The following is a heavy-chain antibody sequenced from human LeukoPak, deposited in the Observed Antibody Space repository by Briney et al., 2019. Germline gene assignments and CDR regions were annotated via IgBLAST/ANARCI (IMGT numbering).Heavy chain of an antibody. J-gene: IGHJ6*04. CDR2: IIPIFGTA. CDR1: GGTFSSYA. CDR3: AILVVPAAIGNYYGMDV. V-gene: IGHV1-69*13. D-gene: IGHD2-2*01. Sequence: GASVKASCKASGGTFSSYAISWVRQAPGQGLEWMGGIIPIFGTANYAQKFQGRVTITADESTSTAYMELSSLRSEDTAVYYRAILVVPAAIGNYYGMDVWGKGTTVTVSS.